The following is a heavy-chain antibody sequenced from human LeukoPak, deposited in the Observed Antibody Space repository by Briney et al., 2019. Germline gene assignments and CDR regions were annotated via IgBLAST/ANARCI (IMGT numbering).Heavy chain of an antibody. CDR1: GFTFSSYS. V-gene: IGHV3-48*04. J-gene: IGHJ4*02. CDR2: VSSSSSTI. D-gene: IGHD2-2*01. CDR3: ARASGDCSSTSCRRPFDY. Sequence: GGSLRLSCAASGFTFSSYSMNWVRQAPGKGLEWVSYVSSSSSTIYHADSVKGRFTISRDNAKNSLYLQMNSLRAEDTAVYYCARASGDCSSTSCRRPFDYWGQGTLVTVSS.